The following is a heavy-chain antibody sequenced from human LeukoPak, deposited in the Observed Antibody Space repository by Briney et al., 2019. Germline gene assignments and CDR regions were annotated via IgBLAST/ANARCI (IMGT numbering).Heavy chain of an antibody. CDR2: INHSGST. CDR3: ARHEILYYGSGSYSYWFDP. D-gene: IGHD3-10*01. V-gene: IGHV4-34*01. J-gene: IGHJ5*02. Sequence: SETLSLTCAVYGGSFSGYYWSWIRQPPGKGLEWIGEINHSGSTNYNPSLKSRVTISVDTSKNQFSLKLSSVTAADTAVYYCARHEILYYGSGSYSYWFDPWGQGTLVTVSS. CDR1: GGSFSGYY.